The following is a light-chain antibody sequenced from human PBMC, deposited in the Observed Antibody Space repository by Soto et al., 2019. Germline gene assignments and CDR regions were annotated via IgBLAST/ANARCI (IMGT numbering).Light chain of an antibody. Sequence: QSALTQPPSASGSPGQSVTISCTGTSSDVGGYNYVSWYQQHPGKAPKPMIYEVSKRPSGVPDRFSGSKSGNTASLTVSGLQAEDEDDYYCSSYAGSNNVVFGGGTKLTVL. CDR2: EVS. CDR3: SSYAGSNNVV. V-gene: IGLV2-8*01. J-gene: IGLJ2*01. CDR1: SSDVGGYNY.